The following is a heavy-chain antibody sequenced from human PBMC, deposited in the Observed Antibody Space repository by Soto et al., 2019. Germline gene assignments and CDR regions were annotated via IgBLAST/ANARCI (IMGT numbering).Heavy chain of an antibody. CDR2: INPSGGST. Sequence: ASVKVSCKASGYTFTSYYMHWVRQAPGQGLEWMGIINPSGGSTSYAQKFQGRVTMTRDTSTSTVYMELSSLRSEDTAVYYCARVGSVWGYSGYVFLDPYYFDYGGQGTLVTVSS. CDR1: GYTFTSYY. D-gene: IGHD5-12*01. V-gene: IGHV1-46*03. CDR3: ARVGSVWGYSGYVFLDPYYFDY. J-gene: IGHJ4*02.